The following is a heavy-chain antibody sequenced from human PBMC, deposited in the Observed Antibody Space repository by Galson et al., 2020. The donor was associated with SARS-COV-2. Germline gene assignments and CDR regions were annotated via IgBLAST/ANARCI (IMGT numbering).Heavy chain of an antibody. D-gene: IGHD1-7*01. CDR2: INYSGST. V-gene: IGHV4-28*01. CDR1: GYSISSSNW. Sequence: SETLSLTCAVSGYSISSSNWWGWIRQHPGKGLAWIGYINYSGSTYYNPSLKSRVTTPVDTSKNQFSLKLSSVTAVDTAVSYCARTYNWNYGWFDPWGQGTLVTVSS. CDR3: ARTYNWNYGWFDP. J-gene: IGHJ5*02.